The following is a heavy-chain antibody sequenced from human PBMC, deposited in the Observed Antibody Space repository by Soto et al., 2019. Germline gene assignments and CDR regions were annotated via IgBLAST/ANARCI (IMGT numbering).Heavy chain of an antibody. CDR1: GGTFSSYS. J-gene: IGHJ4*02. D-gene: IGHD1-26*01. CDR3: ARDGGMHSGGIDY. Sequence: QVQLVQSGAEVKKPGSSVKFSCKASGGTFSSYSINCVRQAPGQGLEWMGAIIPIFGTANYAQKFQGRVTITADESTSTAYMELSSLRYDDTAVYYCARDGGMHSGGIDYWGQGTLVTVSS. V-gene: IGHV1-69*01. CDR2: IIPIFGTA.